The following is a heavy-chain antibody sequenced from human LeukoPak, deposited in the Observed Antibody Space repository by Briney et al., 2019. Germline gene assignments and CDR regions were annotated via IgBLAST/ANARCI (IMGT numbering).Heavy chain of an antibody. CDR3: ASRGGLLASRRKGFDS. D-gene: IGHD6-6*01. CDR1: GESFSNYY. J-gene: IGHJ4*02. V-gene: IGHV4-34*01. Sequence: SETLSLTCAVYGESFSNYYWTWIRQSPGKGLEWLGEINHSGSSTYNPSLKSRVTISVDTSKNQFSLNVSFVTAADSGVYFCASRGGLLASRRKGFDSWGQGTLITVSS. CDR2: INHSGSS.